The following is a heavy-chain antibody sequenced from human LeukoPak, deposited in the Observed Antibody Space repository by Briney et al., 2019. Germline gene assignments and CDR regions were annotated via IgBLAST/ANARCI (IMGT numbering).Heavy chain of an antibody. D-gene: IGHD6-19*01. V-gene: IGHV4-59*01. CDR1: GGSISSYY. CDR3: ARAQGYSSGWDFQH. CDR2: MYYSGST. Sequence: SETLSLTCTVSGGSISSYYWSWIQQPPGKGLEWIGYMYYSGSTNYNPSLKSRVTISVDASKNQFSLKMSSMTAADTAVYYCARAQGYSSGWDFQHWGQGTLVTVSS. J-gene: IGHJ1*01.